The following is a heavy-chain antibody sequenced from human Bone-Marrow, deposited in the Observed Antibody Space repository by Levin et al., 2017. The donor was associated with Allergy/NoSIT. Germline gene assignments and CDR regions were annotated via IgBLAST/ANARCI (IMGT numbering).Heavy chain of an antibody. CDR3: ARDSSRNGMDV. CDR1: GFIVSTYD. J-gene: IGHJ6*02. Sequence: GESLKISCAASGFIVSTYDIHWVRQVVGKGMEWVAEIGTASDSYYSDSVKGRFTISRENSKNSVYLQMNSLRDGDTAVYFCARDSSRNGMDVWGQGTTVNDS. CDR2: IGTASDS. D-gene: IGHD6-6*01. V-gene: IGHV3-13*01.